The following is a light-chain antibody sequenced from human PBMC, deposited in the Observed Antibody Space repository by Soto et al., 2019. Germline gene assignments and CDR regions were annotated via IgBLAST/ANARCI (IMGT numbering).Light chain of an antibody. Sequence: NFILTQPHSVSESPGKTVTISCTRSSGSITSNVVKWYQQRPGSAPTTVIYEVNERPSGVPDRFSASIDSSYNSASLTISGLKTEDEADYYCPTYDSFNVFGTGNKVTVL. CDR3: PTYDSFNV. J-gene: IGLJ1*01. CDR2: EVN. CDR1: SGSITSNV. V-gene: IGLV6-57*04.